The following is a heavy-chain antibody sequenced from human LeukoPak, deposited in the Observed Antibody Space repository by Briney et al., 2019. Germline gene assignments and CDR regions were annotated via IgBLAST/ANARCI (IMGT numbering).Heavy chain of an antibody. J-gene: IGHJ4*02. CDR2: INHSGST. CDR3: ARGIAVAGRGY. V-gene: IGHV4-34*01. CDR1: GGSFSGYY. D-gene: IGHD6-19*01. Sequence: SETLSLTCAVYGGSFSGYYWSWIRQPPGKGLEWIGEINHSGSTNYNPSLKSRVTISVDTSKNQFSLKLSSVTAADTAVYYCARGIAVAGRGYWGQGTLVTVSS.